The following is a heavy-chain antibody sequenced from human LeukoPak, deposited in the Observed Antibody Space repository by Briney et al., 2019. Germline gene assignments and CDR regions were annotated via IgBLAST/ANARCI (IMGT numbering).Heavy chain of an antibody. CDR3: ARGVIGGSYYSWHYFDY. Sequence: NPGGSLRLSCAASGFTVSSNYVSWVRQAPGKGLEWIGEINHSGSTNYNPSLKSRVTISVDTSKNQFSLKLSSVTAADTAVYYCARGVIGGSYYSWHYFDYWGQGTLVTVSS. D-gene: IGHD1-26*01. V-gene: IGHV4-34*01. CDR1: GFTVSSNY. CDR2: INHSGST. J-gene: IGHJ4*02.